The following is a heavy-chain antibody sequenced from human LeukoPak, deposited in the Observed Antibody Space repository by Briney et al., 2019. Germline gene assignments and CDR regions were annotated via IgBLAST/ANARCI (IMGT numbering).Heavy chain of an antibody. CDR2: INSDGSNK. D-gene: IGHD3-10*01. Sequence: PGGSLRLSCAASGFTFSSYWMHWVRQAPGKGLEWLAHINSDGSNKSYADSVKGRFTISRDNTKNTLYLQMNSLRVEDTAVYYCAKDRIDYTCGPGFDYWGQGTLVTVSS. CDR3: AKDRIDYTCGPGFDY. CDR1: GFTFSSYW. V-gene: IGHV3-74*01. J-gene: IGHJ4*02.